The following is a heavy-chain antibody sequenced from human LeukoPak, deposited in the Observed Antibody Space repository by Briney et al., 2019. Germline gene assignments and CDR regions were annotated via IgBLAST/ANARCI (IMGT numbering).Heavy chain of an antibody. CDR3: ATDISTHYFGS. V-gene: IGHV3-33*01. CDR2: IWYDASNK. CDR1: GISFRSYG. Sequence: GRSLRLSCAASGISFRSYGVHWVRQAPGKGLEWVTFIWYDASNKYYAESVKGRFTISRDNSKNTVFLQMNSLRAEDTAIYYCATDISTHYFGSWGQGTLVTVSS. D-gene: IGHD3-9*01. J-gene: IGHJ4*02.